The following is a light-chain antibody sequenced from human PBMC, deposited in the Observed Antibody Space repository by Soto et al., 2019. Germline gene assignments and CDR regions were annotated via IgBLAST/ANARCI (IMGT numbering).Light chain of an antibody. J-gene: IGKJ4*01. Sequence: DIQMTQSPSSLSASVGDRVTITCRASQSISKYLNWYQQKPGKAPKLLIYAASSYQSGVPSRFSGTGSGTELTLTISSLQPEDFATYYCQQSYSTPPLTFGGGTKVELK. V-gene: IGKV1-39*01. CDR1: QSISKY. CDR2: AAS. CDR3: QQSYSTPPLT.